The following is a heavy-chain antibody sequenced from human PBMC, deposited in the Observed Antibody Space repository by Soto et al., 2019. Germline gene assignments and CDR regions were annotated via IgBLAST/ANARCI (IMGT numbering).Heavy chain of an antibody. J-gene: IGHJ4*02. Sequence: SETLSLTCTVSGGSISSSSYYWGWIRQPPGKGLEWIGSIYYSGSTYYNPSLKSRVTISVDTSKNQFSLKLSSVTAADTAVYYCASTLGYCSSTSCYQDEDYWGQGTLVTVSS. D-gene: IGHD2-2*01. CDR3: ASTLGYCSSTSCYQDEDY. V-gene: IGHV4-39*01. CDR1: GGSISSSSYY. CDR2: IYYSGST.